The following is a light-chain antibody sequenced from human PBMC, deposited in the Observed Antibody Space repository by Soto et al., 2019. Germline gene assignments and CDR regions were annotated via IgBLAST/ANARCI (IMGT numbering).Light chain of an antibody. CDR2: GAS. Sequence: EIVMTQSPATLSVSPGERATLSCRASQSVSSNLAWYQQKPGQAPRLLIYGASTSATGIPARFSGSGSGTEFTLTISSLQSEDFAVYYCQQYSNWPRTFGGGTKVEIK. V-gene: IGKV3-15*01. CDR3: QQYSNWPRT. J-gene: IGKJ4*02. CDR1: QSVSSN.